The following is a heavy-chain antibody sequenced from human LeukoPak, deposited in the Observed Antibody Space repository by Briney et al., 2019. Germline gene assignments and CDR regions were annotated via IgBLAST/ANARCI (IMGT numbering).Heavy chain of an antibody. J-gene: IGHJ4*02. CDR3: ARDRDYGDYVTWIWDY. CDR1: GFTFSSYA. D-gene: IGHD4-17*01. Sequence: PGGSLRLSCAASGFTFSSYAMSWVRQAPGKGLEWVAVISYDGSNKYYADSVKGRFTISRDNSKNTLYLQMNSLRAEDTAVYYCARDRDYGDYVTWIWDYWGQGTLVTVSS. CDR2: ISYDGSNK. V-gene: IGHV3-30-3*01.